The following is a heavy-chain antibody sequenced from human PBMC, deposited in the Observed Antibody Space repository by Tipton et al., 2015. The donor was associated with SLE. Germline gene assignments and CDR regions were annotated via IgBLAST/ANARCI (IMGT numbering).Heavy chain of an antibody. CDR3: ARLVTSFGVLN. Sequence: TLSLTCTVSGGSISRSSSYWGWIRQPPGKGLEWIGSIYSSGTTYYNPSPKSRITISGDMSKNQFSLKVSSVTAADTAVYYCARLVTSFGVLNWGLGTLVTVSS. CDR1: GGSISRSSSY. V-gene: IGHV4-39*07. CDR2: IYSSGTT. J-gene: IGHJ4*02. D-gene: IGHD3-3*01.